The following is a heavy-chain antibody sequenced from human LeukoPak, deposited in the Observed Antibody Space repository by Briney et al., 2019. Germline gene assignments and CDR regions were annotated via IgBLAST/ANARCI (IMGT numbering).Heavy chain of an antibody. D-gene: IGHD6-19*01. V-gene: IGHV1-8*01. CDR2: VSPDSGDT. Sequence: GALVTVSCKASGYTFTNNDINWVRQATGQGIEWMGWVSPDSGDTGYAPNFRGRVTMTTDTSINTAYMELTSLTSEDTAIYYCTRGRAAGDWGQGTLVTVSS. CDR3: TRGRAAGD. CDR1: GYTFTNND. J-gene: IGHJ4*02.